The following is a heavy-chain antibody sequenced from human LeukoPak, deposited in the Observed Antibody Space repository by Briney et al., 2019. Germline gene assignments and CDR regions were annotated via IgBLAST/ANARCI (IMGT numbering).Heavy chain of an antibody. D-gene: IGHD3-10*01. CDR1: GFTVSAYA. J-gene: IGHJ4*02. Sequence: GVSLRLSCAASGFTVSAYAMAWVRQAPGKGLEWVSTIYDDNTYYADSVKGRFAISTDNSKNTLYLQMNSLTAEDTAVYYCARDRGDYYYFDYWGQGTLVTVSS. V-gene: IGHV3-23*01. CDR2: IYDDNT. CDR3: ARDRGDYYYFDY.